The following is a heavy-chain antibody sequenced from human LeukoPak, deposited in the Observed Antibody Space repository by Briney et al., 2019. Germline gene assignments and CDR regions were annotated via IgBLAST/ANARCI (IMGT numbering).Heavy chain of an antibody. Sequence: PGGSLRLSCAASGFTFSGSAMHWVRQASGKGLEWVGRIRSKANSYATAYAASVKGRFTISRDDSKNTAYLQMNSLKTEDTAVYYCTSTSSGYPNTPNRWGRGTLVTVSS. CDR2: IRSKANSYAT. D-gene: IGHD3-22*01. J-gene: IGHJ4*02. V-gene: IGHV3-73*01. CDR3: TSTSSGYPNTPNR. CDR1: GFTFSGSA.